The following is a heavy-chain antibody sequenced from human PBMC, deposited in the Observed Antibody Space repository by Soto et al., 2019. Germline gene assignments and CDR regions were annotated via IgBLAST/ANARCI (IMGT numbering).Heavy chain of an antibody. CDR3: ARHRIGIAAAGHYYYYGMDV. Sequence: GESLKISCKGSGYSFTSYWISWVRQMPGKGLEWMGRIDPSDSYTNYSPSFQGHVTISADKSISTAYLQWSSLKASDTAMYYCARHRIGIAAAGHYYYYGMDVWGQGTTVTVSS. CDR2: IDPSDSYT. V-gene: IGHV5-10-1*01. D-gene: IGHD6-13*01. J-gene: IGHJ6*02. CDR1: GYSFTSYW.